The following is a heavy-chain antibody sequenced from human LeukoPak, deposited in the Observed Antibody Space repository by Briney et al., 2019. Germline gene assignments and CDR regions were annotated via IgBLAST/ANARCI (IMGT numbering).Heavy chain of an antibody. Sequence: GGSLRLSCAASGFTFSSYAMHWVRQAPGKGLEWVAVISFGGSTKYYADSVEGRFTISRDNSKNALYLQMNSLRAEDTAVYYCAKLPRLDAFDIWGQGTMVTVSS. CDR2: ISFGGSTK. CDR1: GFTFSSYA. J-gene: IGHJ3*02. D-gene: IGHD6-25*01. CDR3: AKLPRLDAFDI. V-gene: IGHV3-30-3*02.